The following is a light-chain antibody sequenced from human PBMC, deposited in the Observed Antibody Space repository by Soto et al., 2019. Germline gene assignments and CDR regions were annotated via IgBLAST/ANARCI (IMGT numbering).Light chain of an antibody. J-gene: IGKJ5*01. CDR3: QQRSSNWPPVT. V-gene: IGKV3-11*01. Sequence: EIVLTQSPATLSLSPGERATLSCRASQSVSSYLAWYQQKPGQAPRLLIYDASNMATGIPARFSGSGSGTDCTLTISSLEPEDFAVYYCQQRSSNWPPVTFGQGTRLEIK. CDR2: DAS. CDR1: QSVSSY.